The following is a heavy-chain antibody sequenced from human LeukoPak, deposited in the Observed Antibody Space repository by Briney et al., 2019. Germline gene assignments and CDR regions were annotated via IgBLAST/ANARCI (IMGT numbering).Heavy chain of an antibody. CDR3: ARSSGTGTFSY. Sequence: PSETLSLTCTVSGDSISRSTYYWAWIRQPPGKGLEWIGSVYYGRSPYFNPSLESRATISVDTSRNHFSLKMSSVTAADTAVYYCARSSGTGTFSYWGQGTLVTVSS. CDR2: VYYGRSP. CDR1: GDSISRSTYY. J-gene: IGHJ4*02. D-gene: IGHD6-25*01. V-gene: IGHV4-39*02.